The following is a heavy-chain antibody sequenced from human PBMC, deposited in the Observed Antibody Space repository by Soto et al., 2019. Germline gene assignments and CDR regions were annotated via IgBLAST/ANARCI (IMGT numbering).Heavy chain of an antibody. CDR3: ARDRFGQVEGYLEN. J-gene: IGHJ1*01. CDR2: ISYDGTNK. CDR1: GFTFSRYA. V-gene: IGHV3-30-3*01. D-gene: IGHD3-16*01. Sequence: QVQLVESGGGVVQPGRSLRLSCAASGFTFSRYAIHWVRQAPGKGLECVTAISYDGTNKNYADSVKGRFTISRDNSKNTVYVQMNSLRPEDTAIFYCARDRFGQVEGYLENWGQGTLVTVSS.